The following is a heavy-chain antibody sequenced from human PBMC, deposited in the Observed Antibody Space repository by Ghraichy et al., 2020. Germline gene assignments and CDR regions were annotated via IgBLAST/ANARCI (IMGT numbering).Heavy chain of an antibody. CDR1: GFTFSDNA. D-gene: IGHD6-13*01. Sequence: GGSLRLSCAASGFTFSDNAMHWVRQAPGKGLEWVAFILYDGSIKYYVDSVKGRFTISRDNSQNTLYLQMNNLRAEDTAVYYCAKDRSRSWDYWGQGNLVTVSS. J-gene: IGHJ4*02. CDR2: ILYDGSIK. CDR3: AKDRSRSWDY. V-gene: IGHV3-30*18.